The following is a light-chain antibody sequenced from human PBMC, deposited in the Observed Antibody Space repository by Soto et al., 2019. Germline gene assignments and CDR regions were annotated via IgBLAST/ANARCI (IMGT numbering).Light chain of an antibody. CDR2: GAS. CDR3: RQYGSSPLT. V-gene: IGKV3-20*01. J-gene: IGKJ4*01. Sequence: EIVLTQSPGTLSLSPGERATLSCRASQSVSSNYLAWYQQKPGQAPRLLIYGASSRATGIQDRFSGSGSGTDFTLTISRLEPEDFAVYHCRQYGSSPLTFGGGTKVEIK. CDR1: QSVSSNY.